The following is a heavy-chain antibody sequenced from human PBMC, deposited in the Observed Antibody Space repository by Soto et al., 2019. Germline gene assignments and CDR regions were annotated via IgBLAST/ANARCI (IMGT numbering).Heavy chain of an antibody. CDR1: GYTLTELS. CDR3: ATEQGIAPQYYYYGMDV. Sequence: ASVKVSCKVSGYTLTELSMHWVRQAPGKGLEWMGGFDPEDGETIYAQKFQGRVTMTEDTSTDTAYMELSSLRSEDTAVYYCATEQGIAPQYYYYGMDVWGQGTTVTVSS. J-gene: IGHJ6*02. CDR2: FDPEDGET. D-gene: IGHD6-13*01. V-gene: IGHV1-24*01.